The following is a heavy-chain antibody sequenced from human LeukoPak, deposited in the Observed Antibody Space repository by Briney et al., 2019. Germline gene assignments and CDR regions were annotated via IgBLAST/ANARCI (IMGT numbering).Heavy chain of an antibody. Sequence: GESLKIFCKGSGYSFTSYWIGWVRQMPGKGLEWMGIIYPGDSDIRYSPSFQGQVTISADKSISTAYLQWSSLKASDTAMYYCARLLGGYCSSTSCYVFWGQGTLVTVSS. CDR3: ARLLGGYCSSTSCYVF. V-gene: IGHV5-51*01. J-gene: IGHJ4*02. D-gene: IGHD2-2*01. CDR1: GYSFTSYW. CDR2: IYPGDSDI.